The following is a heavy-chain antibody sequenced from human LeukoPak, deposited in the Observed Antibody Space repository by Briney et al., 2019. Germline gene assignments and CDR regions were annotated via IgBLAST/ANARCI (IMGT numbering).Heavy chain of an antibody. J-gene: IGHJ6*02. CDR3: ARDPGMYYDFWSGYPPGMDV. V-gene: IGHV3-7*03. CDR2: IKQDGSEK. D-gene: IGHD3-3*01. Sequence: GGSLRLSCAASGFTFSSYWMSWVRQAPGKGLEWVANIKQDGSEKYYVDSVKGRFTISRDNAENSLYLQMNSLRAEDTAVYYCARDPGMYYDFWSGYPPGMDVWGQGTTVTVSS. CDR1: GFTFSSYW.